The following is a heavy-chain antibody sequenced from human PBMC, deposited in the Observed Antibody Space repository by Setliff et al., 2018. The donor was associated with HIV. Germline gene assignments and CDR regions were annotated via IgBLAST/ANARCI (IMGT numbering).Heavy chain of an antibody. CDR3: ARGPWIQLWSSELDAFDI. J-gene: IGHJ3*02. V-gene: IGHV1-46*01. CDR1: GYSFTSYS. D-gene: IGHD5-18*01. CDR2: INPSGGST. Sequence: ASVKVSCKASGYSFTSYSMHWVRQTPGQGLEWMGLINPSGGSTTYAQKFLGRVTLTRDTSTSTVYMELSSLRSEDTAVYYCARGPWIQLWSSELDAFDIWGQGTMVTVSS.